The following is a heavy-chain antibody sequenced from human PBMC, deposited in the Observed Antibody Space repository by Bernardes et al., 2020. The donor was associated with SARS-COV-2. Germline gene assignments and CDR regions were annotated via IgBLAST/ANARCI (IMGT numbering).Heavy chain of an antibody. V-gene: IGHV3-15*01. D-gene: IGHD6-19*01. J-gene: IGHJ4*02. CDR3: CTDPPGYSSGWDSATDY. CDR2: VKSKTDGGTT. Sequence: GGSLRLSCAASGFTFNNAWMSWVRQAPGKGLEWVGRVKSKTDGGTTDYAAPVKGRFTISRDDSRNTLFLQMNSLKTEDTAVYYCCTDPPGYSSGWDSATDYWGQGTLVTVSS. CDR1: GFTFNNAW.